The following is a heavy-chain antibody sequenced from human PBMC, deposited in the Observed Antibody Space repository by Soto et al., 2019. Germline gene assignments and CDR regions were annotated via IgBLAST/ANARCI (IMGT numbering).Heavy chain of an antibody. Sequence: GGSLRLPCAASGLTFRTYGMAWVRQAPGKGLEWVSAISADGGTTSYADSVRGRFTISRDISKNTLYLQMNSLRAEDTAVYYCAKLEVSFGTAMAAGGQGTTVTVS. J-gene: IGHJ6*02. D-gene: IGHD3-3*01. CDR2: ISADGGTT. CDR3: AKLEVSFGTAMAA. CDR1: GLTFRTYG. V-gene: IGHV3-23*01.